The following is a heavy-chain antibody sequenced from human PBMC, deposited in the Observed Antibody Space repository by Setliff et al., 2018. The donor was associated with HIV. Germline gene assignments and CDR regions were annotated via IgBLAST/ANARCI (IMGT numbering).Heavy chain of an antibody. D-gene: IGHD2-2*01. Sequence: SETLSLTCTVSGGSISSRAYYWGWIRQPPGKGLEWIGSIFYSGSTYYNPSLKSRVTISVDTSKNQFSLKLTSVTAADTAVYYCATKENQLLSSPGLFDMWGQGTMVTVSS. CDR3: ATKENQLLSSPGLFDM. J-gene: IGHJ3*02. CDR1: GGSISSRAYY. V-gene: IGHV4-39*07. CDR2: IFYSGST.